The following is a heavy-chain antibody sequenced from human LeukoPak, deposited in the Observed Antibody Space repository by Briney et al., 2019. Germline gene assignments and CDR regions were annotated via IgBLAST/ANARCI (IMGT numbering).Heavy chain of an antibody. CDR2: INHSGST. V-gene: IGHV4-34*01. Sequence: SETLSLTCAVYGGSFSGYYWSWIRQPPGKGLVWIGEINHSGSTNYNPPLKSRVTISVDTSKNQFSLKLTSVTAADTAVYYCARASVAAHRTYYYYMDVWGKGTTVTISS. CDR1: GGSFSGYY. CDR3: ARASVAAHRTYYYYMDV. J-gene: IGHJ6*03. D-gene: IGHD6-19*01.